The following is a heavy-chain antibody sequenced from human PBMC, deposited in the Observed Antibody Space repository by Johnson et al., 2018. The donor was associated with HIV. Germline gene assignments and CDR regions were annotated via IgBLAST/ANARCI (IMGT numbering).Heavy chain of an antibody. CDR1: GFTFSNYA. CDR3: AKDHPVVAERTGAFDI. V-gene: IGHV3-NL1*01. D-gene: IGHD2-15*01. J-gene: IGHJ3*02. Sequence: VQLVESGGGLVQPGGSLRLSCAASGFTFSNYAMHWVRQAPGKGLEWVAVIYSGGSTYHADSVKGRFTISRDNSKNTLYLQMNSLRAEDTAVYYCAKDHPVVAERTGAFDIWGQGTMVTVSS. CDR2: IYSGGST.